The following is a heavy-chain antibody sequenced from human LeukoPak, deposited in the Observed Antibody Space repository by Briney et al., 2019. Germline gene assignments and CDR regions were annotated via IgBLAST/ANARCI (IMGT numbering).Heavy chain of an antibody. CDR1: GFTFTGSS. CDR3: ARQKGYSWDS. V-gene: IGHV3-21*01. Sequence: GGSLRLSCTASGFTFTGSSMHWVRQAPGKGLEWVSSISSTSSYIYYADSVKGRFTISRDNANNSLYLQMNSLRAEDTAVYFCARQKGYSWDSWGQGTLVTVSS. J-gene: IGHJ4*02. D-gene: IGHD1-1*01. CDR2: ISSTSSYI.